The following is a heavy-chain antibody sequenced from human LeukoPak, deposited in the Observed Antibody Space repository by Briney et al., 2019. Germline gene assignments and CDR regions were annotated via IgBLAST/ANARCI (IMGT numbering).Heavy chain of an antibody. CDR3: ARDIYSADQLPSAWFDP. J-gene: IGHJ5*02. CDR1: GYTFTNYA. D-gene: IGHD2-2*01. CDR2: ISAYNGNT. V-gene: IGHV1-18*01. Sequence: ASVKVSCKASGYTFTNYATSWVRQAPGQGLEWMGWISAYNGNTNYAQNLQGRVTMTTDTSTSTAYMELSSLRSEDTAVYYCARDIYSADQLPSAWFDPWGQGTLVTVSS.